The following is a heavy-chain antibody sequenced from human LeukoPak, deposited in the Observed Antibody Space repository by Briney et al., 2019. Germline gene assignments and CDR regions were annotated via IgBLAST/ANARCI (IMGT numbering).Heavy chain of an antibody. CDR1: GASISSGYY. CDR3: ARCGSGSYPFDY. CDR2: IYHSGST. Sequence: PSETLSLTCTVSGASISSGYYWGWIRQPPGKGLEWIGSIYHSGSTYYNPSLKSRVTISVDTSKNQFSLKLSSVTAADTAVYYCARCGSGSYPFDYWGQGTLVTVSS. D-gene: IGHD3-10*01. V-gene: IGHV4-38-2*02. J-gene: IGHJ4*02.